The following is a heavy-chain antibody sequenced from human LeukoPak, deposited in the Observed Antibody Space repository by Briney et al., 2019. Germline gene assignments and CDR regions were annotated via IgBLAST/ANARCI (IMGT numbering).Heavy chain of an antibody. CDR1: GFTFSSYG. CDR3: ARPYCSSTSCYHRFDY. D-gene: IGHD2-2*01. V-gene: IGHV3-21*01. Sequence: PGGSLRLSCADSGFTFSSYGMNWVRQAPGKGLEWVSSISDSSSYIYYADSVKGRFTISRDNAKNSLYLQMNSLRDEDTAVYYCARPYCSSTSCYHRFDYWGQGTLVTVSS. CDR2: ISDSSSYI. J-gene: IGHJ4*02.